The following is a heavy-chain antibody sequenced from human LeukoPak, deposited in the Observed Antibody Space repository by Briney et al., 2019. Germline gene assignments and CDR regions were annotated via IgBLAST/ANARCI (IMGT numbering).Heavy chain of an antibody. J-gene: IGHJ3*02. CDR2: ISYDGSNK. D-gene: IGHD2-15*01. V-gene: IGHV3-30*18. CDR3: AKIAATHSFDI. Sequence: GGSLRLSCSASGFTFSSYAMNWVRQAPGKGLEWVAVISYDGSNKYYADSVKGRFTISRDNSKNTLYLQMNSLRAEDTAVYYCAKIAATHSFDIWGQGTMVTVSS. CDR1: GFTFSSYA.